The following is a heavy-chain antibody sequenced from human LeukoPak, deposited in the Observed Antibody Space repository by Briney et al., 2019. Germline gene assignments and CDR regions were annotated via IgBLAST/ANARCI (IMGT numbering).Heavy chain of an antibody. J-gene: IGHJ4*02. CDR2: ISGSGFT. D-gene: IGHD6-6*01. V-gene: IGHV3-23*01. CDR3: ARGLYSSSP. Sequence: GGSLRLSCAASGLTFSSYAMSWVRQAPGKGLEWVSAISGSGFTYYADSVKGRFTISRDNSKNTLYLQMNSLRAEDTAVYYCARGLYSSSPWGQGTLVTASS. CDR1: GLTFSSYA.